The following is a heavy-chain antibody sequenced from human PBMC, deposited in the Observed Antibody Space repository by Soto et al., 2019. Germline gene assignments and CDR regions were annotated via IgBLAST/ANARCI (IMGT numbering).Heavy chain of an antibody. J-gene: IGHJ4*02. CDR1: GFTFSNYA. V-gene: IGHV3-23*01. D-gene: IGHD1-1*01. Sequence: SGGSLRLSCAASGFTFSNYAMSWVRQAPGKGLEWVSTITGSAGGTYYADSMKGRFTISRENSKSTLHLQMYSLRVEDTAVYYCARESEHWGQGTMVTVYS. CDR2: ITGSAGGT. CDR3: ARESEH.